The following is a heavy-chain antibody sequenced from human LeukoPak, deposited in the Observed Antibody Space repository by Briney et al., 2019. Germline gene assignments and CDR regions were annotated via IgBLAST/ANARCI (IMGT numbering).Heavy chain of an antibody. CDR3: ARELGYSSGWTGLVPGYYGMDV. Sequence: GGSLRLSCAASGFTFSSYEMNWVRQAPGKGLEWVSYISSSGSTIYYADSVEGRFTISRDNAKNSLYLQMNRLRAEDTAVYYCARELGYSSGWTGLVPGYYGMDVWGKGTTVTVSS. V-gene: IGHV3-48*03. CDR1: GFTFSSYE. D-gene: IGHD6-19*01. CDR2: ISSSGSTI. J-gene: IGHJ6*04.